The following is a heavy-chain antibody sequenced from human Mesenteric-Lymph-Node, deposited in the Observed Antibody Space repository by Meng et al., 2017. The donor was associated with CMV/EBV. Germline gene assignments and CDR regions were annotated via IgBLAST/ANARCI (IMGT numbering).Heavy chain of an antibody. J-gene: IGHJ6*02. CDR2: TICSSSYI. CDR1: GFTFNNYI. Sequence: GESLKISCAASGFTFNNYIMSWVRQAPGKGLEWVSSTICSSSYIYYADSVKGRFTISRDNAKNSLYLQMNSLRAEDTAVYYCARVPKYYGMDVWGQGTTVTVSS. V-gene: IGHV3-21*01. CDR3: ARVPKYYGMDV.